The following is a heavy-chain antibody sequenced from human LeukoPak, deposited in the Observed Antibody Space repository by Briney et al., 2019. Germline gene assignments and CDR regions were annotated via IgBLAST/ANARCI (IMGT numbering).Heavy chain of an antibody. CDR1: GGSISSYY. CDR2: IYYSGST. J-gene: IGHJ6*03. CDR3: ATTSPGYYYYYMDV. Sequence: PSETLSLTCTVSGGSISSYYWSWIRQPPGEGLEWIGYIYYSGSTNYNPSLKSRVTISVDTSKNQFSLKLSSVTAADTAVYYCATTSPGYYYYYMDVWGKGTTVTVSS. V-gene: IGHV4-59*01.